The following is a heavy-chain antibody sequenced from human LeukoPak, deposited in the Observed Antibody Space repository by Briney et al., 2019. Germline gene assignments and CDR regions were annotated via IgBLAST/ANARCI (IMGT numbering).Heavy chain of an antibody. CDR1: GFTFSSYA. CDR3: AKDPYSNYDAFFDY. V-gene: IGHV3-23*01. J-gene: IGHJ4*02. CDR2: ISGSGGST. Sequence: GGSLRLSCAASGFTFSSYAMSWVRQAPGKGLEWVSAISGSGGSTYYADSVKGRFAISRDNSKNTLYLQMNSLRAEDTAVYYCAKDPYSNYDAFFDYWGQGTLVTVSS. D-gene: IGHD4-11*01.